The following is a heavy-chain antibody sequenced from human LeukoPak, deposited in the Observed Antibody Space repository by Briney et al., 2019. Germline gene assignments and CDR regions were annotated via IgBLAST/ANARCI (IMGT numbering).Heavy chain of an antibody. Sequence: GGSLRLSCAVSGITLSNYGMSWVRQPPAKGLEWVAGISDSGGRTNYADSVKGRFTISRDNPKNALYLQMISLRAEDTAVYFCAKRGVVIRVILVGFHKEAYYFDSWGQGALVTVSS. CDR3: AKRGVVIRVILVGFHKEAYYFDS. CDR1: GITLSNYG. D-gene: IGHD3-22*01. CDR2: ISDSGGRT. J-gene: IGHJ4*02. V-gene: IGHV3-23*01.